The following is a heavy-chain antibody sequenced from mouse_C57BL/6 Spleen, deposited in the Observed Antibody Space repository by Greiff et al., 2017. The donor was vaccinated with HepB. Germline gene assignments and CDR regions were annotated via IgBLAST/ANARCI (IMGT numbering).Heavy chain of an antibody. V-gene: IGHV3-6*01. CDR1: GYSITSGYY. CDR2: ISYDGSN. J-gene: IGHJ3*01. CDR3: ARDRDDYDGFAY. Sequence: DVKLQESGPGLVKPSQSLSLTCSVTGYSITSGYYWNWIRQFPGNKLEWMGYISYDGSNNYNPSLKNRISITRDPSKNQFFLKLNSVTTEDTATYYCARDRDDYDGFAYWGQGTLVTVSA. D-gene: IGHD2-4*01.